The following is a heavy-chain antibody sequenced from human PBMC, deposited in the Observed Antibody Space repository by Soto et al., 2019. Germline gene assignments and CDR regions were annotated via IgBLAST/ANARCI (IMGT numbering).Heavy chain of an antibody. CDR1: GGTFSSYA. Sequence: GASVKVSCKASGGTFSSYAISWVRQAPGQGLEWMGGIIPIFGTANYAQKFQGRVTITADESTSTAYMELSSLRSEDTAVYYCARERAVYYYDSSGYYPDAFDIWGQGTMVTVSS. D-gene: IGHD3-22*01. CDR3: ARERAVYYYDSSGYYPDAFDI. CDR2: IIPIFGTA. J-gene: IGHJ3*02. V-gene: IGHV1-69*13.